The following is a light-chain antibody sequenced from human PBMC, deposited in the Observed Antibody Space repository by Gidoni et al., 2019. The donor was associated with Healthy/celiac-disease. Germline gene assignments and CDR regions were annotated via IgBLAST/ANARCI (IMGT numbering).Light chain of an antibody. CDR1: SSDVGGYNY. J-gene: IGLJ2*01. CDR3: SSYTSSSTLEVV. V-gene: IGLV2-14*01. CDR2: DVS. Sequence: QSSLTQPASVSWSPGQSLTISCTGTSSDVGGYNYVSWYQQHPGKAPKLMIYDVSNRPSGVSNRFSGSKSGNTASLTISGLQAEDEADYYCSSYTSSSTLEVVFGGGTKLTVL.